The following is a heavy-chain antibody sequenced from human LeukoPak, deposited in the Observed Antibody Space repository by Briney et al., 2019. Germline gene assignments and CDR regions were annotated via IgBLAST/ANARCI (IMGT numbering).Heavy chain of an antibody. CDR1: GFTFSSYS. D-gene: IGHD2-2*01. V-gene: IGHV3-21*01. CDR2: ISSSSSYI. J-gene: IGHJ3*02. CDR3: ARDMSSSRSDSAFDI. Sequence: GGSPRLSCAASGFTFSSYSMNWVRQAPGKGLEWVSSISSSSSYIYYADSVKGRFTISRDNAKNPLYLQMNSLRAEDTAVYYCARDMSSSRSDSAFDIWGQGTMVTVSS.